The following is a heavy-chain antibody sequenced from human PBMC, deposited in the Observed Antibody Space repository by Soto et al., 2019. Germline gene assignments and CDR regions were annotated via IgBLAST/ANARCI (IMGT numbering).Heavy chain of an antibody. J-gene: IGHJ4*01. CDR1: GFTFSRSG. V-gene: IGHV3-23*01. CDR3: VKTGYCSGGSCHYIDY. D-gene: IGHD2-15*01. Sequence: GGSLRLSCAASGFTFSRSGMNWVRQAPGMGLEWVSGIGGSGGGTYYADFVKGRFSIFRDDSKDMLYLQMNSLRVEDTAVYYCVKTGYCSGGSCHYIDYWGHGTLVTVSS. CDR2: IGGSGGGT.